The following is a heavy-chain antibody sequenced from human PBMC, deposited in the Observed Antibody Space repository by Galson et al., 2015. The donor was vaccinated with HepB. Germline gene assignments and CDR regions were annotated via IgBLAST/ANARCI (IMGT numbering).Heavy chain of an antibody. CDR1: GYTFTSYA. J-gene: IGHJ1*01. CDR2: INTNTGNP. Sequence: SVKVSCKASGYTFTSYAMNWVRQAPGQGLEWMGWINTNTGNPTYAQGFTGRFVFSLDTSVSTAYLQISSLKAEDTAVYYCAGDILTGRSGAEYFQHWGQGTLVTVSS. D-gene: IGHD3-9*01. V-gene: IGHV7-4-1*02. CDR3: AGDILTGRSGAEYFQH.